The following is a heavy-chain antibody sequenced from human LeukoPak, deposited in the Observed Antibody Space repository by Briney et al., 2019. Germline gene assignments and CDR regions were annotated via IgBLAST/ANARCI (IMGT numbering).Heavy chain of an antibody. CDR3: ARGFYYDTYMDV. Sequence: SETLSLTCTVSGASITCGNYYWSWIRQHPGKGLECIGYIRYSGSTYHNPPLKSRLAISVDTSRNQCSLDLSSVTAADTAVYHCARGFYYDTYMDVRGNGTTVTVSS. D-gene: IGHD3-22*01. V-gene: IGHV4-31*03. CDR1: GASITCGNYY. J-gene: IGHJ6*03. CDR2: IRYSGST.